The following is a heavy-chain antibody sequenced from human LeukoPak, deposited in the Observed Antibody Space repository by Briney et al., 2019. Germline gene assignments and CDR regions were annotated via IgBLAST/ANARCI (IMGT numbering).Heavy chain of an antibody. D-gene: IGHD4-11*01. CDR2: IGRSGDTT. CDR3: ADSNYWYPDDY. V-gene: IGHV3-23*01. J-gene: IGHJ4*02. Sequence: GGSLRLSCAASGFTFTNYAMRWVRQAPGKGLEWVSSIGRSGDTTYYADSVLSRFTISRDNSKNTLYLQMNSLRAEDTAIYYCADSNYWYPDDYWGQGTLVTVSS. CDR1: GFTFTNYA.